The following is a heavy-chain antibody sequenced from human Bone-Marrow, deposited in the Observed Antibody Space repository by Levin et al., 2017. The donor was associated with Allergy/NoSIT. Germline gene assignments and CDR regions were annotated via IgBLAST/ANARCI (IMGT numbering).Heavy chain of an antibody. J-gene: IGHJ4*02. CDR2: ISHDGSNK. CDR1: GFTFSTYA. CDR3: ARGLATTGTGY. V-gene: IGHV3-30-3*01. D-gene: IGHD6-13*01. Sequence: SGESLKISCAASGFTFSTYAMHWVRQAPGKGLEWVALISHDGSNKYYADSVEGRFTISRDDSKNTLYLQINSLRGEDTAVYYCARGLATTGTGYWGQGTLVTVSS.